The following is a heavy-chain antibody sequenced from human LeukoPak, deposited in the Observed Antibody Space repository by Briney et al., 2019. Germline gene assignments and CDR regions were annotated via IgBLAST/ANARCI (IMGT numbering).Heavy chain of an antibody. CDR3: ARGGTRGYSPVDY. CDR2: IAHDGSIQ. Sequence: GGSLRLSCAASGFTFSSYGMQWVRQAPGKGLEWVAVIAHDGSIQHHADSVRGRVTISRDNSKNSLFLQMNSLRVEDTAVYYCARGGTRGYSPVDYWGQGILVTVSS. CDR1: GFTFSSYG. J-gene: IGHJ4*02. V-gene: IGHV3-30*03. D-gene: IGHD5-18*01.